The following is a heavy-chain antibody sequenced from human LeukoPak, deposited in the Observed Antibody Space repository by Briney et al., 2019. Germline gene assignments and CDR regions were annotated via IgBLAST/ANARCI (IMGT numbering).Heavy chain of an antibody. CDR2: ISSDGNNY. CDR1: RFTFSSYA. V-gene: IGHV3-30-3*01. Sequence: PGGSLRLSCAASRFTFSSYAMHWVRRAPGKGLEWVAVISSDGNNYYYADSVKGRFTISRDNSKNTLYLQMNSLRAEDTAVYYCARDATRGYSYGFPFDYWGQGTLVTVSS. D-gene: IGHD5-18*01. J-gene: IGHJ4*02. CDR3: ARDATRGYSYGFPFDY.